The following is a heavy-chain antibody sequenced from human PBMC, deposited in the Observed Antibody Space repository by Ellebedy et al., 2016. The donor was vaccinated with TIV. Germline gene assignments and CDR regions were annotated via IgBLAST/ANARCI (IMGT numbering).Heavy chain of an antibody. CDR1: GFIFSTYG. Sequence: PGGSLRLSCEASGFIFSTYGMHWVRQAPGKGLEWVAVISYEGSDKYYVDSVKGRFTISRDNSKNTVYLQMNSLRAEDTAVYYCARGASLYGDYVFDYWGQGTLVTVSS. CDR2: ISYEGSDK. D-gene: IGHD4-17*01. V-gene: IGHV3-30*03. J-gene: IGHJ4*02. CDR3: ARGASLYGDYVFDY.